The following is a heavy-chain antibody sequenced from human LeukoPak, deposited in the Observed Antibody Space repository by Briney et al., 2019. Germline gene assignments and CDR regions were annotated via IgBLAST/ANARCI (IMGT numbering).Heavy chain of an antibody. D-gene: IGHD1-1*01. J-gene: IGHJ3*02. CDR1: GFTFNNYA. Sequence: VGSLRLSCAASGFTFNNYAMNWVRQAPGKGLEWVSSSGSGRSTYYADSVKGRFTISRDNSKNTLYLQMNSLRAEDTAVYYCAKPARTNAFDIWGQGTMVTVSS. CDR3: AKPARTNAFDI. CDR2: SGSGRST. V-gene: IGHV3-23*01.